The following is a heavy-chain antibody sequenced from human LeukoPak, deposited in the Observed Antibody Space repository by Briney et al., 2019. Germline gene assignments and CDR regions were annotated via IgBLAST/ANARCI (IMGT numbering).Heavy chain of an antibody. Sequence: GGSLRLSCAASGFTFDDYGMSWVRQAPGKGLEWVSGINWNGGSTGYADSVKGRFTISRENAKNSLYLQMNSLRAEDTALYHCARDLTETGYFDYWGQGTLVTVSS. CDR2: INWNGGST. V-gene: IGHV3-20*01. J-gene: IGHJ4*02. CDR1: GFTFDDYG. CDR3: ARDLTETGYFDY.